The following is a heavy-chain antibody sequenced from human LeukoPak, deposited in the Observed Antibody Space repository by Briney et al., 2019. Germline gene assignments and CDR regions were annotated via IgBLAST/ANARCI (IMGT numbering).Heavy chain of an antibody. D-gene: IGHD3-22*01. CDR1: GGSISSYY. V-gene: IGHV4-34*01. CDR3: ARRGNMIVVNYYYYYMDV. Sequence: SETLSLTCTVSGGSISSYYWTWIRQPPGKGLEWIGEINHSGSTNYNPSLKSRVTISVDTSKNQFSLKLSSVTAADTAVYYCARRGNMIVVNYYYYYMDVWGKGTTVTISS. J-gene: IGHJ6*03. CDR2: INHSGST.